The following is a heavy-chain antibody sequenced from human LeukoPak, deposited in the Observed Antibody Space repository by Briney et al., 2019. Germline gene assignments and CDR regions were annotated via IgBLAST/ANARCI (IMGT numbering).Heavy chain of an antibody. J-gene: IGHJ6*02. CDR1: GYTFTSYC. CDR2: INPSGGST. D-gene: IGHD6-19*01. Sequence: ASVKVSCKASGYTFTSYCMHWVRQAPGQGLEWMGIINPSGGSTSYAQKFQGRVTMTRDTSTSTVYMELSSLRSEDTAVYYCARVPVAVAGTYHYYYGMDVWGQGTTVTVSS. CDR3: ARVPVAVAGTYHYYYGMDV. V-gene: IGHV1-46*01.